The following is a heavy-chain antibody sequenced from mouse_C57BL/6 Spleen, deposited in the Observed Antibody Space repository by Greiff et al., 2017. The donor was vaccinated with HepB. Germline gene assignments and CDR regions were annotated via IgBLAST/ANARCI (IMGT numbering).Heavy chain of an antibody. Sequence: VQLQQSGAELVKPGASVKISCKASGYAFSSYWMNWVKQRPGKGLEWIGQIYPGDGDTNYNGKFKGKATLTADKSSSTAYMQLSSLTSEDSAVYFCARERNYDYDYAMDYWGQGTSVTVSS. D-gene: IGHD2-4*01. J-gene: IGHJ4*01. CDR1: GYAFSSYW. V-gene: IGHV1-80*01. CDR2: IYPGDGDT. CDR3: ARERNYDYDYAMDY.